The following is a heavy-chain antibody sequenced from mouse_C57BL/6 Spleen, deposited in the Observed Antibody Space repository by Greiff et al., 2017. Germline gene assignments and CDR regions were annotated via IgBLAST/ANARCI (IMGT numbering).Heavy chain of an antibody. D-gene: IGHD1-1*01. CDR1: GFTFSSYA. CDR3: ARDTDYGSSAGDYFDY. CDR2: ISDGGSYT. J-gene: IGHJ2*01. Sequence: EVKLVESGGGLVKPGGSLKLSCAASGFTFSSYAMSWVRQTPEKRLEWVATISDGGSYTYYPDNVKGRFTISRDNAKNNLYLQMSHLKSEDTAMYYCARDTDYGSSAGDYFDYWGQGTTLTVSS. V-gene: IGHV5-4*01.